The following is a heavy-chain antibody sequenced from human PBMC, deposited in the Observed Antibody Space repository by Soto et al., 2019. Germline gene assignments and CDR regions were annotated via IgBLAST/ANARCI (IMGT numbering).Heavy chain of an antibody. CDR1: GFIFSKYG. CDR2: ISYDGSNK. V-gene: IGHV3-30*03. D-gene: IGHD3-10*01. Sequence: QVQLVESGGGVVQPGRSLRLSCAASGFIFSKYGMHWVRQAPGKGLEWVAVISYDGSNKYYAESVKGRFIISRDKSENTLYRQMNSLRAEDTALYYCARDLGSGKPYYYYAIDVWGQGSTVTVSS. J-gene: IGHJ6*02. CDR3: ARDLGSGKPYYYYAIDV.